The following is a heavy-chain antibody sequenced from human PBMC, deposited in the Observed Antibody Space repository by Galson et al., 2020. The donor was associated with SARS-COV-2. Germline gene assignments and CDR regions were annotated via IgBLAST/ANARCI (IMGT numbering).Heavy chain of an antibody. CDR2: IYHSGNT. D-gene: IGHD6-13*01. Sequence: SETLSLTCTVSGYSISSGYYWGWIRQPPGKGLEWIGSIYHSGNTYYDPSLKSRVTISVDTSKNQFSLKLSSVTAADTAVYYCAKFGIAAAGFDYWGQGTLVTVSS. CDR3: AKFGIAAAGFDY. V-gene: IGHV4-38-2*02. CDR1: GYSISSGYY. J-gene: IGHJ4*02.